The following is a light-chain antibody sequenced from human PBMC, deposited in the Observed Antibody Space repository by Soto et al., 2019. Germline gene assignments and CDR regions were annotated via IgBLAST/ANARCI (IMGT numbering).Light chain of an antibody. V-gene: IGKV3-20*01. J-gene: IGKJ2*01. CDR2: GAS. CDR3: QQYGASPLT. CDR1: QSVSSSF. Sequence: EIVLTQSPGTLSLSPGERATLSCRASQSVSSSFLAWYQQQPGQAPRLLIYGASRRATGIPARFSGSGSGTDFGLTISRREPEVVAVYYCQQYGASPLTVGQGTKLEIK.